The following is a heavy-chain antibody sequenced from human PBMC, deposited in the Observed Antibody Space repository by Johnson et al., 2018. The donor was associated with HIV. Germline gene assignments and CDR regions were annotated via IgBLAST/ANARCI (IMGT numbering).Heavy chain of an antibody. V-gene: IGHV3-15*01. D-gene: IGHD6-6*01. Sequence: VQLVESGGGLVQPGGSLRLSCVGSGFTLTDHYMDWVRQAPGKGLEWVGRIKSKTDGGTTDYAAPVQGRFTIPRDDSKNTLYLQINSLKTEDTAVYYCTRARSSSGGHFPDAFDIWGQGTMGTVSS. CDR3: TRARSSSGGHFPDAFDI. CDR2: IKSKTDGGTT. CDR1: GFTLTDHY. J-gene: IGHJ3*02.